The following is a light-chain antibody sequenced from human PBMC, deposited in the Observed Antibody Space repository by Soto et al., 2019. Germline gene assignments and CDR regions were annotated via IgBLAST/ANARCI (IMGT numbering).Light chain of an antibody. CDR3: QQYTNWPRAT. Sequence: IVMPQSPATLSVSPGERTTLSCRASQSINSNLAWYQQKPGQAPRLLMFRASIRATGFTARFSGSGSGTEFNITISSLQSEDSAIYYCQQYTNWPRATFGGGTKVEIK. CDR1: QSINSN. J-gene: IGKJ4*01. V-gene: IGKV3-15*01. CDR2: RAS.